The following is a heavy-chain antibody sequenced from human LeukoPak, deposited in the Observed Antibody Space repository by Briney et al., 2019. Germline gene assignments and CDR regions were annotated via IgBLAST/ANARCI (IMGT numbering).Heavy chain of an antibody. CDR1: GYTFTSYD. D-gene: IGHD6-13*01. J-gene: IGHJ4*02. CDR3: AVLILPRFSSAWYPALYFDY. V-gene: IGHV1-8*01. Sequence: GASVKVSCKASGYTFTSYDINWVRQATGRGLEWMGWMNPNSGNTSYAQKFQGRVTMTRNTSISTAYMELSSLRSEDTAVYYCAVLILPRFSSAWYPALYFDYWGQGTLVTVSS. CDR2: MNPNSGNT.